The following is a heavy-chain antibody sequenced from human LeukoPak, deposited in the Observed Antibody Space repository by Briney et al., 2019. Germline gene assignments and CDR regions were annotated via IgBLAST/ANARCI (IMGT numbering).Heavy chain of an antibody. J-gene: IGHJ4*02. Sequence: GGSLRLSCAASGFTFDDHWIHCVRQAPGKGVTWVSLIYSGGSRASYADSVKGRFTISRDNAKNTVYLQMNSLRAEDTAVYYCVRDQADFDTFDYWGQGTLVTVSS. V-gene: IGHV3-74*01. CDR3: VRDQADFDTFDY. CDR1: GFTFDDHW. CDR2: IYSGGSRA.